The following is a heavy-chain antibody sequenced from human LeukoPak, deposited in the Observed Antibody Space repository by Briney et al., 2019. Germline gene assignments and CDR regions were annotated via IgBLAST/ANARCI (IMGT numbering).Heavy chain of an antibody. CDR2: ISGGGDTT. CDR1: GFTFSRYG. D-gene: IGHD1-1*01. CDR3: AKDRTGTTGRDWLDP. Sequence: GGTLKLSCAASGFTFSRYGMSWVRQAPGKGLEWVAAISGGGDTTYYADSVKGRFTISRDNSKNTLYLQMNSLRVEDTAVYYCAKDRTGTTGRDWLDPWGQGTLVTVSS. V-gene: IGHV3-23*01. J-gene: IGHJ5*02.